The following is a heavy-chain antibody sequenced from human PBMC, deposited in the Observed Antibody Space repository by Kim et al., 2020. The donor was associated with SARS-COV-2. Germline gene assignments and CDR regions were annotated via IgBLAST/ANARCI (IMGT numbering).Heavy chain of an antibody. CDR2: ISYDGSNK. J-gene: IGHJ2*01. Sequence: GGSLRLSCAASGFTFSSYGMHWVRQAPGKGLEWVAVISYDGSNKYYADSVKGRFTISRDNSKNTLYLQMNSLRAEDTAVYYCARDSSGFAFINWYFDLWGRGTLVTVSS. CDR3: ARDSSGFAFINWYFDL. D-gene: IGHD6-19*01. V-gene: IGHV3-33*05. CDR1: GFTFSSYG.